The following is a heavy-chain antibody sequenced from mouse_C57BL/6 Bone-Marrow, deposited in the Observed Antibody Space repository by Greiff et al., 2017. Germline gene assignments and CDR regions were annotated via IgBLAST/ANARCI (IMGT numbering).Heavy chain of an antibody. V-gene: IGHV1-64*01. J-gene: IGHJ3*01. CDR2: IHPNSGST. CDR3: AKTTTVVAPPWFAY. CDR1: GYTFTSYW. Sequence: QVQLQQPGAELVKPGASVKLSCKASGYTFTSYWMHWVQQRPGQGLEWIGMIHPNSGSTNYNEKFKSKATLTVDKSSSTAYMQLSSLTSEDSAVYYCAKTTTVVAPPWFAYWDRENLVTVSA. D-gene: IGHD1-1*01.